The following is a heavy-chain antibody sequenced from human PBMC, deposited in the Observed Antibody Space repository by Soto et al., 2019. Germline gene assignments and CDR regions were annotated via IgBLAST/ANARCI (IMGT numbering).Heavy chain of an antibody. CDR1: GFTFSSYG. V-gene: IGHV3-23*01. CDR3: AKDRREGGNYGFYSDF. D-gene: IGHD1-7*01. Sequence: SGGSLRLSCAASGFTFSSYGMTWVRQAPGKGLEWVSFSSATVAGTYYADSVKGRFTISRDNSKNTLYLQMTSLRADDTAVYYCAKDRREGGNYGFYSDFWGQGALVTVSS. J-gene: IGHJ4*02. CDR2: SSATVAGT.